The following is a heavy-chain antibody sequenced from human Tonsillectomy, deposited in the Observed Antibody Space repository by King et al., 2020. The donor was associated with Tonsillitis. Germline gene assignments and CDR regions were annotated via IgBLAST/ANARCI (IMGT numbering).Heavy chain of an antibody. CDR3: AKELGSSSAGFFGDYYYGMDV. D-gene: IGHD6-6*01. Sequence: QLVQSGGGVVQPGRSLRLSCAASGFTFSSYGMHWVRQAPGKGLEWVAVISYDGSNKYYADSVKGRFTISRDNSKNTLYLQMNSLRAEDTAVYYCAKELGSSSAGFFGDYYYGMDVWGQGTTVTVSS. V-gene: IGHV3-30*18. J-gene: IGHJ6*02. CDR2: ISYDGSNK. CDR1: GFTFSSYG.